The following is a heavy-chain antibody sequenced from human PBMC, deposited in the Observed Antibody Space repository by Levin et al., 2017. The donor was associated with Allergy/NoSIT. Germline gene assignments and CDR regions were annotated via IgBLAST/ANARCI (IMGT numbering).Heavy chain of an antibody. D-gene: IGHD4-23*01. CDR2: INHGGST. J-gene: IGHJ4*02. CDR3: ARVRVTYGGNTADFDY. CDR1: GGSFSGYY. V-gene: IGHV4-34*01. Sequence: SQTLSLTCAVYGGSFSGYYWSWIRQPPGKGLEWIGEINHGGSTNYNPSLKSRVTISVDTSKNQVSLKLRSVTAADTAVYYCARVRVTYGGNTADFDYWGQGSLVTVSS.